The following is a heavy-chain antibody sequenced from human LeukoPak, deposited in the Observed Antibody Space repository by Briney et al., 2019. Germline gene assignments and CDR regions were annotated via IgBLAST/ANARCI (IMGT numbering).Heavy chain of an antibody. J-gene: IGHJ4*02. D-gene: IGHD1-26*01. Sequence: GGSLRLSCAASGFTFSGSAMHWVRQASGKGLEWVGRIRSKANSYATAYAASVKGRFTISRDDSKNTAYLQMNSLRAEDTAVYYCASGSYSCDYWGQGTLVTVSS. V-gene: IGHV3-73*01. CDR3: ASGSYSCDY. CDR2: IRSKANSYAT. CDR1: GFTFSGSA.